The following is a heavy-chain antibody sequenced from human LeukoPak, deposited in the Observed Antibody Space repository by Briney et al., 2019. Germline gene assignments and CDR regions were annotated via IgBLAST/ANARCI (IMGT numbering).Heavy chain of an antibody. CDR2: INPNSGGT. D-gene: IGHD3-10*01. J-gene: IGHJ6*03. CDR1: GYTFTGYY. CDR3: ARVVLLWPIVSLAGYYYYMDV. Sequence: GASVKVSCKASGYTFTGYYMHWVRQAPGQGLEWMGWINPNSGGTNYAQKFQGRVTMTRDTSISTAYMELSRLRSDDTAVYYCARVVLLWPIVSLAGYYYYMDVWGKGTTVTISS. V-gene: IGHV1-2*02.